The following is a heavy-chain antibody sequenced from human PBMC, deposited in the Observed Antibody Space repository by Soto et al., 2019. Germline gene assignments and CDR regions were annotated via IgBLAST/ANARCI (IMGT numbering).Heavy chain of an antibody. D-gene: IGHD6-13*01. Sequence: NPSETLSLTCTVSGGSISSYYWSWIRQPPGKGLEWIGYIYYSGSTNYNPSLKSRVTISVDTSKNQFSLKLSSVTAADTAVYYCASHAAAAGVPFQHWGQGTLVTVSS. V-gene: IGHV4-59*01. J-gene: IGHJ1*01. CDR1: GGSISSYY. CDR3: ASHAAAAGVPFQH. CDR2: IYYSGST.